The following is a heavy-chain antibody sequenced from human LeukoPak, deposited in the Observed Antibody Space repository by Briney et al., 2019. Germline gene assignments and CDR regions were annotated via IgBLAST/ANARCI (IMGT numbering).Heavy chain of an antibody. CDR3: ARDLWGRDPFYGMDV. Sequence: GGSLRLSCAASGFTFSSYSMNWVRQAPGKGLEWVSSISSSSSYIYYADSVKGRFTISRDNAKNSLYLQMNSLRAEDTAVYYCARDLWGRDPFYGMDVWGQGTTVTVSS. CDR2: ISSSSSYI. CDR1: GFTFSSYS. J-gene: IGHJ6*02. V-gene: IGHV3-21*01. D-gene: IGHD7-27*01.